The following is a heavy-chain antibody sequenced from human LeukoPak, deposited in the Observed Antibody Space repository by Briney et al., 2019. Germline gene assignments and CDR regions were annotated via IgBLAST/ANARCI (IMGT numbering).Heavy chain of an antibody. CDR3: VRSPIGASAQ. Sequence: ASVKVSCKPSGYTFTDSYIHWVRQAPGMGLQWMGWISPNNGDTKYAEDFQDRVTMTRDTSISTAYMELTGLTPDDTAVYYCVRSPIGASAQWGRGSLVTVSS. CDR1: GYTFTDSY. D-gene: IGHD3-10*01. CDR2: ISPNNGDT. J-gene: IGHJ4*02. V-gene: IGHV1-2*02.